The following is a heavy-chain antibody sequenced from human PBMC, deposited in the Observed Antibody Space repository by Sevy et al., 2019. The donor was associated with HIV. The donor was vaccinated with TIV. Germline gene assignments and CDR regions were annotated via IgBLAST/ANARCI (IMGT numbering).Heavy chain of an antibody. V-gene: IGHV3-30*04. J-gene: IGHJ4*02. CDR3: ARGPYSSGLRFDY. D-gene: IGHD6-19*01. Sequence: GGSLRLSCVASGFSFRDYALHWVRQGPGKGLEWVAVVSFDGGNKYYPDSVKGRFTVSMDNSKNTLFLQMDSLRGEDTAVYYCARGPYSSGLRFDYWGQGTLVTVSS. CDR2: VSFDGGNK. CDR1: GFSFRDYA.